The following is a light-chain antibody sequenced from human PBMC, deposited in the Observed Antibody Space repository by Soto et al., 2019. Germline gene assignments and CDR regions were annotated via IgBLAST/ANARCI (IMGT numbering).Light chain of an antibody. J-gene: IGKJ1*01. Sequence: EIVLTQSPGTLSLSPGARATLSCRASQALDKSYLAWYQQRLGQAPRLLIYGAFTREAGVPARFSGSGAGTEFTLTISSLQSEDSEVYFCQQYANWPKTFGQGTKVDI. CDR3: QQYANWPKT. V-gene: IGKV3-15*01. CDR2: GAF. CDR1: QALDKSY.